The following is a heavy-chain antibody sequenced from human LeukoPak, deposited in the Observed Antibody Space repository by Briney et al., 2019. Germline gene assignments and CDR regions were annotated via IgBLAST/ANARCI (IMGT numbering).Heavy chain of an antibody. CDR3: AREMWLHGDWFDP. D-gene: IGHD5-12*01. CDR2: IFYSGTP. CDR1: GDSISSYY. Sequence: SETLSLTCTVSGDSISSYYWSWIRQPPGKGLEWIGYIFYSGTPNYNPSLKRRVTISLDTSKNQFSLKLNSVTAADTAVYYCAREMWLHGDWFDPWGQGTLVTVSS. J-gene: IGHJ5*02. V-gene: IGHV4-59*12.